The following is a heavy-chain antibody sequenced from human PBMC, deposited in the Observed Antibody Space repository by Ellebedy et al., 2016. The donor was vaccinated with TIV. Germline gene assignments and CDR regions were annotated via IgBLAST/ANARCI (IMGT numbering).Heavy chain of an antibody. CDR2: IYSGGST. CDR1: GFTVSSNY. D-gene: IGHD5-12*01. J-gene: IGHJ4*02. CDR3: ARGVATIYY. Sequence: GESLKISCAASGFTVSSNYMSWVRQAPGKGLEWVSVIYSGGSTYYADSVKGRFTISRDNSKNTLYLQMNSLRAEDTAVYYCARGVATIYYWGQGTLVTVSS. V-gene: IGHV3-66*01.